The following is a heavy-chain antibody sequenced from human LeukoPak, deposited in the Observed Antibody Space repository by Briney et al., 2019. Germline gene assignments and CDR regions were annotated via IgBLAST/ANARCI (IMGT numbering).Heavy chain of an antibody. CDR3: ARDRGYGNYFDY. Sequence: GGSLRLSCATSGFTFGTYWMYWVRQAPGKGPACVSRINSDGSTTDYADPVKGRFTISRDNAKNSLYLQMNSLRAEDTAVYYCARDRGYGNYFDYWGQGTLVTVSS. CDR1: GFTFGTYW. V-gene: IGHV3-74*01. CDR2: INSDGSTT. J-gene: IGHJ4*02. D-gene: IGHD4-17*01.